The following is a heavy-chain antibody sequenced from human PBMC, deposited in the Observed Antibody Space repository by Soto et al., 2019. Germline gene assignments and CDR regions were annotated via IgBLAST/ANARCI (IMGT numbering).Heavy chain of an antibody. J-gene: IGHJ4*02. CDR1: GYSFTSYW. Sequence: GESLKISCKGSGYSFTSYWIGWVRQMPGKGLEWMGIIYPGDSDTRYSPSFQGQVTISADKSISTAYLQWSSLKASDTAMYYCARLRTTYGDYGVYFDYWGQGTLVTVSS. CDR3: ARLRTTYGDYGVYFDY. D-gene: IGHD4-17*01. CDR2: IYPGDSDT. V-gene: IGHV5-51*01.